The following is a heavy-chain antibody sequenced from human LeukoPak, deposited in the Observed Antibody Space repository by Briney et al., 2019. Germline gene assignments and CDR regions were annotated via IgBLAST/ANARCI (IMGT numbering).Heavy chain of an antibody. CDR1: GDSVSSGVFY. CDR3: ARGGWFDP. Sequence: SQTLSLTCTVSGDSVSSGVFYWSWIRQPPGKGLEWIGYIFYSGSTYYSPSLKSRLTISVDMSKNQFSLKLSSVTAADTAVYYCARGGWFDPWGQGTLVTVSS. J-gene: IGHJ5*02. CDR2: IFYSGST. V-gene: IGHV4-30-4*01.